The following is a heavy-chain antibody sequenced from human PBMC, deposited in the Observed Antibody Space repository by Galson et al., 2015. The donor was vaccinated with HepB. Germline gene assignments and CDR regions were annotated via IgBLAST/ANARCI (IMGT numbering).Heavy chain of an antibody. CDR1: GFTFSSYS. CDR3: ARGRFEREGYGSGSYYNDYYYYYGMDV. CDR2: ISSSSSYI. V-gene: IGHV3-21*01. J-gene: IGHJ6*02. D-gene: IGHD3-10*01. Sequence: SLRLSCAASGFTFSSYSMNWVRQAPGKGLEWVSSISSSSSYIYYADSVKGRFTISRDNAKNSLYLQMNSLRAEDTAVYYCARGRFEREGYGSGSYYNDYYYYYGMDVWGQGTTVTVSS.